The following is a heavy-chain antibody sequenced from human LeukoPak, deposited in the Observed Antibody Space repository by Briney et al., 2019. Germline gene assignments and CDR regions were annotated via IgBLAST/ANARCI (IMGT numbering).Heavy chain of an antibody. CDR2: ISYSGNT. Sequence: SETLSLTCTVSGGSISSHYWGWIRLPPGKGLEWIGYISYSGNTNYNPSLRSRVTISVDTSKNQFSLRLSSVTAADTAVYHCALIGVAPAAKYSPVPQFFYYYVDVGGTGTTVTVSS. CDR1: GGSISSHY. D-gene: IGHD2-2*01. CDR3: ALIGVAPAAKYSPVPQFFYYYVDV. V-gene: IGHV4-59*11. J-gene: IGHJ6*03.